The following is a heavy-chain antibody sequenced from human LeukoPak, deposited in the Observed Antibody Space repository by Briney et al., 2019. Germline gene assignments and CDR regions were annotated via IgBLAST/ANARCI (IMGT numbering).Heavy chain of an antibody. CDR3: ARDGYYYGSGTRNFFDY. D-gene: IGHD3-10*01. CDR2: ISSSSSYI. Sequence: GGSLRLSCAASAFAFSSYSMNWVRQAPGKGLEWVSSISSSSSYIYYADSVKGRFTISRDNAKNSLYLQMNSLRAEDTAVYYCARDGYYYGSGTRNFFDYWGQGTLVTVSS. J-gene: IGHJ4*02. CDR1: AFAFSSYS. V-gene: IGHV3-21*01.